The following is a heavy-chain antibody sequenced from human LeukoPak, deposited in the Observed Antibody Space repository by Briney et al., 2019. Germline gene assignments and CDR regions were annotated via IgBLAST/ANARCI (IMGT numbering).Heavy chain of an antibody. CDR2: MDYSGST. CDR3: ARRKRGSGGPFDY. Sequence: SETLSLTCTVSGGSISDYYWTWIRQSPGTGLEWIGYMDYSGSTAYNPSLKSRVTISIDTSKKQFSLELSSVTAADTAIYFCARRKRGSGGPFDYGGQGPLVTVSS. D-gene: IGHD6-19*01. CDR1: GGSISDYY. V-gene: IGHV4-59*08. J-gene: IGHJ4*02.